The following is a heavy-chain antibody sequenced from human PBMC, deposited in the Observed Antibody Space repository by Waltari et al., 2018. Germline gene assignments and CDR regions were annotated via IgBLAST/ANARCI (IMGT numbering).Heavy chain of an antibody. D-gene: IGHD4-17*01. CDR2: IYHSGST. J-gene: IGHJ4*02. Sequence: QVQLQESGPGLVKPSETLSLTCAVSGYSISSGSYWGWIRQPPGKGLEWIGNIYHSGSTFYNPSLKSRVTISVDTSKNQFSLKLTSVTAADTAVYYCARLDYLSFIDYWGQGTLVTVSS. CDR1: GYSISSGSY. CDR3: ARLDYLSFIDY. V-gene: IGHV4-38-2*01.